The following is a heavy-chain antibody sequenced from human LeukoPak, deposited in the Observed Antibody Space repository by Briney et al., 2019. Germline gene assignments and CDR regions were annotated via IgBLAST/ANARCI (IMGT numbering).Heavy chain of an antibody. CDR3: ARGNDYGDYGLDY. CDR2: IYHSGST. J-gene: IGHJ4*02. D-gene: IGHD4-17*01. Sequence: SGTLSLTCAVSGGSISSSNWWSWVRQPPGKGLEWIGEIYHSGSTNYNPYLKSRVTISVDKSKNQFSLKLSSVTAADTAVYYCARGNDYGDYGLDYWGQGTLVTVSS. V-gene: IGHV4-4*02. CDR1: GGSISSSNW.